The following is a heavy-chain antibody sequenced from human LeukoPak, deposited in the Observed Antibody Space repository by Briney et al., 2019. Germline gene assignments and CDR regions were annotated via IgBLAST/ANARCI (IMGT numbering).Heavy chain of an antibody. CDR3: ARHLVRPATNGGWFDP. D-gene: IGHD2-8*01. Sequence: GESLKISCKVSGYSFTSYWIGWVRQMPGKGLEWMGIIYPGDSDTRYSPSFQGQVTISADKSISTAYLQWSSLKASDTAMYYCARHLVRPATNGGWFDPWGQGTLVTVSS. V-gene: IGHV5-51*01. J-gene: IGHJ5*02. CDR2: IYPGDSDT. CDR1: GYSFTSYW.